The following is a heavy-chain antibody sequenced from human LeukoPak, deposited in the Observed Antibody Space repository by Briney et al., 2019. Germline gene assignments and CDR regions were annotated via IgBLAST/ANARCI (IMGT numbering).Heavy chain of an antibody. CDR2: IYYSGST. CDR1: GGSISSSSYY. Sequence: SETLSLTCTVSGGSISSSSYYWGWIRQPPGKGLEWIGSIYYSGSTYYNPSLKSRVTISVDTSKNQFSLKLSSVTAADTAVYYCARDGVTTVPFGIDYWGQGTLVTVSS. J-gene: IGHJ4*02. CDR3: ARDGVTTVPFGIDY. D-gene: IGHD4-17*01. V-gene: IGHV4-39*07.